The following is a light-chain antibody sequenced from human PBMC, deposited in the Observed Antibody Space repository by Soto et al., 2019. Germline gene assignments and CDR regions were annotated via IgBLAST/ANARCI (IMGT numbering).Light chain of an antibody. V-gene: IGKV4-1*01. J-gene: IGKJ4*01. CDR3: QQYYTTPLT. CDR2: WAS. CDR1: QSLFYSSNKRNF. Sequence: DIVLTQSPDSLALSLGERATINCKSSQSLFYSSNKRNFLAWYQQRPGQPPRLLFHWASTRESGVPDRFSGSGSGTDFTLTISSLRAEDVAVYSCQQYYTTPLTFGGGTKVEVK.